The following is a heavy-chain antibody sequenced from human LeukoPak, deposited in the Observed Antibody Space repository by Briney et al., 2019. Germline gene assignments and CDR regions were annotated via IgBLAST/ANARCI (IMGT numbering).Heavy chain of an antibody. CDR2: ISYDGSNK. V-gene: IGHV3-30-3*01. CDR1: GFTFSSYA. D-gene: IGHD3-22*01. J-gene: IGHJ4*02. Sequence: PGRSLRLSCAASGFTFSSYAMHWVRQAPGKGLEWVAVISYDGSNKYYADSVKGRFTISRDNSKNTLYLQMNSLRAEDTAVYYCARSIPRYDGSAYYPDYWGQGTLVTVSS. CDR3: ARSIPRYDGSAYYPDY.